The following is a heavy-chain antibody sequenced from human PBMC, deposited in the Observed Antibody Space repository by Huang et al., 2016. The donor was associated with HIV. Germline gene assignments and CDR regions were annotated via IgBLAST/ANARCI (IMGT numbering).Heavy chain of an antibody. CDR2: ISYDGRSD. CDR3: AKESRWFSDFDQ. D-gene: IGHD2-15*01. J-gene: IGHJ5*02. V-gene: IGHV3-30*18. CDR1: GFIFSNFG. Sequence: QVQLVESGGGVVQPGTSLRLSCAASGFIFSNFGMHWVRQAPGKWVEWVAVISYDGRSDRYSDSVKGRFTISRDNDKNTLSLEMNRLRHDDTAVYYCAKESRWFSDFDQWGQGTLVTVSS.